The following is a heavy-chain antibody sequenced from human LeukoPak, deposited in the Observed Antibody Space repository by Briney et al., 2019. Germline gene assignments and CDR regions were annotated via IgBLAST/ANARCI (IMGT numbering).Heavy chain of an antibody. V-gene: IGHV3-11*04. CDR3: ARYCSSTSCYGFDY. J-gene: IGHJ4*02. CDR2: ISNSGSAI. D-gene: IGHD2-2*01. CDR1: GFTFSDYY. Sequence: GGSLRLSCAASGFTFSDYYMSWIRQALGKGLEWVSYISNSGSAIYYADSVKGRFTISRDNAKNSLYLQMNSLRAEDTAVYYCARYCSSTSCYGFDYWGQGTLVTVSS.